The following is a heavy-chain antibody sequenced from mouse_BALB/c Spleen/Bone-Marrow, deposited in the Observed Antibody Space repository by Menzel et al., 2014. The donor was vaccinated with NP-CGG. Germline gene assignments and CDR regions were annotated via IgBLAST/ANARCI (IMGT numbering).Heavy chain of an antibody. V-gene: IGHV1S135*01. CDR1: GYTFTNYN. Sequence: VQLTESGPELVTPGASVKVSCKASGYTFTNYNMYWVKQSHGKSLEWIGYIDPYSGGSRYNQNFKGKATLTVDKSSSTVYMHLNSLTSEDSAVYYCARRVYYDYYAMDYWGQGTSVTVSS. D-gene: IGHD1-1*01. CDR3: ARRVYYDYYAMDY. CDR2: IDPYSGGS. J-gene: IGHJ4*01.